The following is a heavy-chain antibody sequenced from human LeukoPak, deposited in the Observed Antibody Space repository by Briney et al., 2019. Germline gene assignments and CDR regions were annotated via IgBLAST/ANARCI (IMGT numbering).Heavy chain of an antibody. CDR2: IYTSGST. V-gene: IGHV4-4*07. J-gene: IGHJ6*03. D-gene: IGHD3-3*01. CDR3: AREFRFLGNYYYYYMDV. Sequence: SETLSLTCAVYGGSFSGYYWSWIRQPPGKGLEWIGRIYTSGSTNYNPSLKSRVTMSVDTSKNQFSLKLSSVTAADTAVYYCAREFRFLGNYYYYYMDVWGKGTTVTVSS. CDR1: GGSFSGYY.